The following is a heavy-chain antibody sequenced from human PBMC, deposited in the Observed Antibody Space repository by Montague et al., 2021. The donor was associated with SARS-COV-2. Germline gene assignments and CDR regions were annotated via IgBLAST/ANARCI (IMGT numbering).Heavy chain of an antibody. V-gene: IGHV4-59*01. CDR1: FSSFSTSS. CDR2: IYYTGTT. D-gene: IGHD2-15*01. CDR3: AREGYCSGGTCYSSGPNWFDP. Sequence: LSLPFPFSFSSFSTSSWSWIRQPPGKGLEWIGYIYYTGTTNYNPSLKSRVTISVDTSKTQFSLKLTSVTAADTAVYYCAREGYCSGGTCYSSGPNWFDPWGQGTLVTVSS. J-gene: IGHJ5*02.